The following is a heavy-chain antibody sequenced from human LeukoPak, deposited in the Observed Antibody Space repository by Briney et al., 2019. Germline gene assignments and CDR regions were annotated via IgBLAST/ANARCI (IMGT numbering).Heavy chain of an antibody. CDR1: GGSISSYY. CDR3: ARSRGYFDY. Sequence: TSETLSLTCTVSGGSISSYYWSWIRQPPGKGLEWIGCIYYSGSTNYNPSLKSRVTISVDTSKNQFSLKLSSVTAADTALYYCARSRGYFDYWGQGTLVTVSS. V-gene: IGHV4-59*01. D-gene: IGHD6-13*01. CDR2: IYYSGST. J-gene: IGHJ4*02.